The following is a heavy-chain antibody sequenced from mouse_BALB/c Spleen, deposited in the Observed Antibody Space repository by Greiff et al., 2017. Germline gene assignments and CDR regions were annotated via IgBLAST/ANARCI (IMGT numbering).Heavy chain of an antibody. CDR3: ARSGNFGGWFAY. CDR1: GYTFTSYV. D-gene: IGHD2-1*01. J-gene: IGHJ3*01. Sequence: EVQVVESGPELVKPGASVKMSCKASGYTFTSYVMHWVKQKPGQGLEWIGYINPYNDGTKYNEKFKGKATLTSDKSSSTAYMELSSLTSEDSAVYYCARSGNFGGWFAYWGQGTLVTVSA. CDR2: INPYNDGT. V-gene: IGHV1-14*01.